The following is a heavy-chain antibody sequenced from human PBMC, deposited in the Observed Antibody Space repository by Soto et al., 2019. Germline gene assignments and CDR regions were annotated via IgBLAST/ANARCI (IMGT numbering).Heavy chain of an antibody. D-gene: IGHD3-22*01. Sequence: SETLSLTCTVSGGSISSYYWNWVRQPPGKGLEWIGYIYYSGSTNYNPSLKSRVTISVDTSKNQFSLKLSSVTAADTAVYYCARASDYYDSSGYIQPNAFDIWGQGTMVTVSS. CDR3: ARASDYYDSSGYIQPNAFDI. CDR2: IYYSGST. J-gene: IGHJ3*02. CDR1: GGSISSYY. V-gene: IGHV4-59*08.